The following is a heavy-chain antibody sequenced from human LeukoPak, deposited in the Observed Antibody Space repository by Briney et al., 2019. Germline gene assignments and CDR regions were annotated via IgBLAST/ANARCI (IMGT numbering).Heavy chain of an antibody. CDR2: IIPIFGTA. Sequence: SVKVSCKASGGTFSSYAISWVRQASGQGLEWMGGIIPIFGTANYAQKFQGRVTITADESTSTAYMELSSLRSEDTAVYYCARQQHDSSRLNHFDYWGQGTLVTVSS. CDR1: GGTFSSYA. V-gene: IGHV1-69*13. CDR3: ARQQHDSSRLNHFDY. J-gene: IGHJ4*02. D-gene: IGHD3-22*01.